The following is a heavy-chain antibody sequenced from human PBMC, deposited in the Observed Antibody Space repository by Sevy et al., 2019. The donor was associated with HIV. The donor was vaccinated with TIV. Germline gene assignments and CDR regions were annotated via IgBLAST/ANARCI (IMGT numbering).Heavy chain of an antibody. Sequence: GGSLRLSCAASGFTFSSYGMSWVRQAPGKGLEWVSVISGVGGSTYYADSVKGRFTISRDNSKNTLYLQMNSLRAEDTAVYYCGKSGGNYLGYNFDYWGQGTLVTVSS. D-gene: IGHD1-7*01. CDR1: GFTFSSYG. CDR2: ISGVGGST. V-gene: IGHV3-23*01. CDR3: GKSGGNYLGYNFDY. J-gene: IGHJ4*02.